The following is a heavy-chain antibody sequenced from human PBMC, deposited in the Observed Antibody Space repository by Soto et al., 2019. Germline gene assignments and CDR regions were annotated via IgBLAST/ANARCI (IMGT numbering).Heavy chain of an antibody. D-gene: IGHD2-21*01. V-gene: IGHV5-51*01. Sequence: PXESLKIFWMGSGYSFSTYLLVWVRQMPGKGLEWMGIFYAGDSVTTYRPSFQGQVTISGDKSTSTAYLQWSSLKASDTAIYYCARGGKGERHFHGMDVWGQGTTVTVSS. CDR1: GYSFSTYL. J-gene: IGHJ6*02. CDR3: ARGGKGERHFHGMDV. CDR2: FYAGDSVT.